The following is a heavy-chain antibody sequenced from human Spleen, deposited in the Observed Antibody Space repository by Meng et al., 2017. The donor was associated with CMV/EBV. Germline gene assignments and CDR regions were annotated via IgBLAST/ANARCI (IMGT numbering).Heavy chain of an antibody. D-gene: IGHD3-3*01. Sequence: GESLKISCAASGFTFNNYSRNWVLQAPGKGLQWRSYISSSSTTIFYADSVKGRFTITRDNAKNSLYLQMNSLRAEDTAVYYCAREYYDFWSGYYPQPYYYYYGMDVWGQGTTVTVSS. V-gene: IGHV3-48*04. CDR3: AREYYDFWSGYYPQPYYYYYGMDV. CDR2: ISSSSTTI. J-gene: IGHJ6*02. CDR1: GFTFNNYS.